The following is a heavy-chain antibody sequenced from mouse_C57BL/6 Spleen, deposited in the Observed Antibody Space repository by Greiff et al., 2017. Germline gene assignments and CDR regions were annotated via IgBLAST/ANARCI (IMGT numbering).Heavy chain of an antibody. J-gene: IGHJ2*01. CDR3: ARGYGSSYEDY. Sequence: VQLKQPGAELVKPGASVKMSCKASGYTFTSYWMHWVKQRPGRGLEWNGRIDPNSGGTKYNEKFKSKATLTVDKPSSTAYMQLSSLTSEDSAVYYCARGYGSSYEDYWGQGTTLTVSS. D-gene: IGHD1-1*01. CDR1: GYTFTSYW. V-gene: IGHV1-72*01. CDR2: IDPNSGGT.